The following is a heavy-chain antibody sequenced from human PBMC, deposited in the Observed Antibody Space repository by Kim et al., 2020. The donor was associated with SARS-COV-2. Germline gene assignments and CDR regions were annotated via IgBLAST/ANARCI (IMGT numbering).Heavy chain of an antibody. J-gene: IGHJ2*01. CDR3: AREQLGIPPNWYFDL. D-gene: IGHD7-27*01. Sequence: QKFQGRVTMTRDTSTSTVYMELSSLRSEDTAVYYCAREQLGIPPNWYFDLWGRGTLVTVSS. V-gene: IGHV1-46*01.